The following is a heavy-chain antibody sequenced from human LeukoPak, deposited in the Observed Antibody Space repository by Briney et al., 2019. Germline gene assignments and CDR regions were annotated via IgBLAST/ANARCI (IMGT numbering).Heavy chain of an antibody. J-gene: IGHJ5*02. CDR2: INPNSGGT. V-gene: IGHV1-2*02. CDR3: AREWAIASTTPSWFDP. Sequence: ASVKVSCKASGYTFTGYYIHWVRQAPGQGLEWMGWINPNSGGTNYAQKFQGRVTMTRDTSISTAYMELSRLRSDDTAVYYCAREWAIASTTPSWFDPWGQGTLVTVSS. CDR1: GYTFTGYY. D-gene: IGHD1-1*01.